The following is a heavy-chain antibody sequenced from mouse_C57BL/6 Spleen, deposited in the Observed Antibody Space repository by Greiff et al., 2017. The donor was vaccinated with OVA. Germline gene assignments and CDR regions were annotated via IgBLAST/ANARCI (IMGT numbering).Heavy chain of an antibody. CDR3: ARSEVGPWYFDV. V-gene: IGHV1-18*01. D-gene: IGHD4-1*01. CDR1: GYTFTDYN. CDR2: INPNNGGT. Sequence: VQLQQSGPELVKPGASVKIPCKASGYTFTDYNMDWVKQSHGKSLEWIGDINPNNGGTIYNQKFKGKATLTVDKSSSTAYMELRSLTSEDTAVYYCARSEVGPWYFDVWGTGTTVTVSS. J-gene: IGHJ1*03.